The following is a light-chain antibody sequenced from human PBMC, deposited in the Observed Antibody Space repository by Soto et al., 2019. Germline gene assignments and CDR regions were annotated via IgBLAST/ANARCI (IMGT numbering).Light chain of an antibody. V-gene: IGKV3-15*01. Sequence: EIVMTQSPATLSVSPGERATLSCRARHNINHKVVWYQQKAGEPPRLLIAGASTRGTGIPARFSGSGSGTEFTLTISSLQSEDFAVYYCQQYGSSLSTFGQGTKVDIK. CDR1: HNINHK. CDR3: QQYGSSLST. CDR2: GAS. J-gene: IGKJ1*01.